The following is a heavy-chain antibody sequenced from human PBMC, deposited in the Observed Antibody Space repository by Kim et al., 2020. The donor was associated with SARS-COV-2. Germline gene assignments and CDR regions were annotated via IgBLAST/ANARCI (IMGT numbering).Heavy chain of an antibody. CDR1: GGSISSYY. J-gene: IGHJ6*02. V-gene: IGHV4-59*01. CDR3: ARLIKGGLGPIRGYYYGMDV. Sequence: SETLSLTCTVSGGSISSYYWSWIRQPPGKGLEWIGYIYYSGSTNYNPSLKSRVTISVDTSKNQFSLKLSSVTAADTAVYYCARLIKGGLGPIRGYYYGMDVWGQGTTVTVSS. D-gene: IGHD7-27*01. CDR2: IYYSGST.